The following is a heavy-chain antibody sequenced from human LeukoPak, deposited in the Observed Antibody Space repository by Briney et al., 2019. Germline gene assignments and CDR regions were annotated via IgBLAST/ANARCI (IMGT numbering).Heavy chain of an antibody. J-gene: IGHJ4*02. V-gene: IGHV1-46*01. CDR3: ARGSPQVYYDFLGDDY. D-gene: IGHD3-22*01. Sequence: WASVKVSCKASGYTFTSNYIHWVRQAPGQGLEWMGMIYPRDGSTSYAQKFQGRVTVTRDTSTSTVHMELSGLRSEDTAVYYCARGSPQVYYDFLGDDYWGQGTLVTVSS. CDR1: GYTFTSNY. CDR2: IYPRDGST.